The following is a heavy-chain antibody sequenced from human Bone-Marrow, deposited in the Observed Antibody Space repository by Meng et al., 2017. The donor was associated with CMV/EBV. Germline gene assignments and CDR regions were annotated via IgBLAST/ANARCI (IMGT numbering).Heavy chain of an antibody. CDR3: AVSSGWYGDAFAI. D-gene: IGHD6-19*01. CDR1: GGSFSGYY. Sequence: SETLSLTCAVYGGSFSGYYWSWIRQPPGKGLEWIGEINHSGSTNYNPSLKSRVTISVDTSKNQFSLKLSSVTAADTAVYYCAVSSGWYGDAFAIWGQGQMVNVSS. CDR2: INHSGST. J-gene: IGHJ3*02. V-gene: IGHV4-34*01.